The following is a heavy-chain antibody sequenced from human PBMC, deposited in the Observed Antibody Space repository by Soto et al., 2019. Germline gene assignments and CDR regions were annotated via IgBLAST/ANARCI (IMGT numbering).Heavy chain of an antibody. CDR3: ASPKNWKLLKLDY. CDR2: INHSGST. D-gene: IGHD1-26*01. Sequence: SETLSLTCAVYGGSFSGYYWSWIRQPPGKGLEWIGEINHSGSTNYNPSLKSRVTISVDTSKNQFSLKLSSVTAADTAVYYCASPKNWKLLKLDYWGQGTLVTVSS. CDR1: GGSFSGYY. V-gene: IGHV4-34*01. J-gene: IGHJ4*02.